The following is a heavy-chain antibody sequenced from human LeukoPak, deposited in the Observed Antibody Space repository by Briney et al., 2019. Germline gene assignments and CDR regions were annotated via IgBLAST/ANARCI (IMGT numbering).Heavy chain of an antibody. D-gene: IGHD1-26*01. CDR1: GGSISSSSYY. J-gene: IGHJ3*02. CDR3: ARRGGSPLGAFDI. Sequence: PSETLSLTCTVSGGSISSSSYYWGWIRQPPGTGLEWIGSIYYSGSTYYNPSLKSRVTISVDTSNNQFSLKLSSVTAADTAVYYCARRGGSPLGAFDIWGQGTMVTVSS. V-gene: IGHV4-39*07. CDR2: IYYSGST.